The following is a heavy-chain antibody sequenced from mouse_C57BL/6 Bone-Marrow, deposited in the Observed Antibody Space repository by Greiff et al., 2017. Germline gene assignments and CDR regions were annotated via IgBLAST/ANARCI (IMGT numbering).Heavy chain of an antibody. Sequence: EVKLQESGPGLVKPSQSLSLTCSVTGYSITSGYYWNWIRQFPGNKLEWMGYISYDGSNNYNPSLKNRISITRDTSKNQFFLKLNSVTTEDTATYYCARIYYSDWYFDVWGTGTTVTVSS. D-gene: IGHD2-12*01. J-gene: IGHJ1*03. CDR1: GYSITSGYY. V-gene: IGHV3-6*01. CDR2: ISYDGSN. CDR3: ARIYYSDWYFDV.